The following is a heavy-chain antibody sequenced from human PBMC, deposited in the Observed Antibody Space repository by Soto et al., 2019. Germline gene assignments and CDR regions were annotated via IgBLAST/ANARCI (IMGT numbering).Heavy chain of an antibody. D-gene: IGHD6-6*01. CDR2: MNPNSGNT. J-gene: IGHJ6*02. Sequence: QVQLVQSGAEVKKPGASVKVSCKASGYTFTSYDINWVRQGTGQGLEWMGWMNPNSGNTGYAQKFQGRVTMTRNTSISTAYMELSSLRSEDTAVYYCARGGSSSGYYYYGMDVWGQGTTVTVSS. V-gene: IGHV1-8*01. CDR3: ARGGSSSGYYYYGMDV. CDR1: GYTFTSYD.